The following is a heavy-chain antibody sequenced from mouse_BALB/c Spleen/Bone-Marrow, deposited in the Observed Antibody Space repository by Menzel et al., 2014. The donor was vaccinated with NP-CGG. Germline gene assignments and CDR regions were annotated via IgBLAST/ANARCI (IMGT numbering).Heavy chain of an antibody. CDR2: INPDSSTI. CDR3: ARPDYYGSSSWFTY. Sequence: DVMLVESGGGLVQPGGSLKLSCAASGFDFSRYWMSWVRQAPGKGLEWIGEINPDSSTINYTPSLKDKFIISRDNAKNTLYLQMSKVRSEGTALYYCARPDYYGSSSWFTYWGQGTLVTVSA. D-gene: IGHD1-1*01. V-gene: IGHV4-1*02. CDR1: GFDFSRYW. J-gene: IGHJ3*01.